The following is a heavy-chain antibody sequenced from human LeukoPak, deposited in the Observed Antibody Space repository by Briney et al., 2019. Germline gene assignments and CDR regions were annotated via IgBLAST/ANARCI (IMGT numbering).Heavy chain of an antibody. D-gene: IGHD1-1*01. J-gene: IGHJ4*02. CDR1: GFTFSDYY. V-gene: IGHV3-23*01. Sequence: GGSLRLSCAASGFTFSDYYMSWIRQAPGKGLEWVSTISGSSGTTYYADSVKGRFTISRDNSKNTLYLQMNSLRVEDTAVYYCAKWGGTVVNYFDSWGQGTQVTVSS. CDR2: ISGSSGTT. CDR3: AKWGGTVVNYFDS.